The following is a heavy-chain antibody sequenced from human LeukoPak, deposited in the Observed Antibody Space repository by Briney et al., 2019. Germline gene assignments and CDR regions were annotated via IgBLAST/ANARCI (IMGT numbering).Heavy chain of an antibody. Sequence: PSETLSLTCTVSGGSISSGAYYWSWIRQHPGKGLEWIGYIYYSGSTYYNPSLRSRVTISVDTSKNQFSLKLSSVTAADTAVYYCARGGNSKASDYWGRGTLVTVSS. J-gene: IGHJ4*02. CDR2: IYYSGST. CDR1: GGSISSGAYY. D-gene: IGHD4-23*01. CDR3: ARGGNSKASDY. V-gene: IGHV4-31*03.